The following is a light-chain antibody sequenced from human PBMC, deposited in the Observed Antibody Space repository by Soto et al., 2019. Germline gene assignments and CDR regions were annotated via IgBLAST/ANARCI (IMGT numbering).Light chain of an antibody. V-gene: IGKV1-12*01. CDR3: QQSNSFPLT. CDR2: AAS. Sequence: DLQMTQSPSSVSASVGDRVTITCRASQGITSWLAWYQQKPGKAPKLLIYAASSLQRGVPSRFSGGESGTYFTLTIPSLQPEDFATYYCQQSNSFPLTFGGGTKVEIQ. J-gene: IGKJ4*01. CDR1: QGITSW.